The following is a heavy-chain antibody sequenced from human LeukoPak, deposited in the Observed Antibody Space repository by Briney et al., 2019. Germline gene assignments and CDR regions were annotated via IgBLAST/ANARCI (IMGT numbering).Heavy chain of an antibody. D-gene: IGHD6-6*01. J-gene: IGHJ4*02. Sequence: GGSLRLSCAASGFTVSSNYMSWVRQAPGKGLEWVAVVYSGGRTYYADSVKGRFTLSRDNSKNTMHLQMNSLRAEDTAVYYCARDKGTSYLSSFDYWGQGTLVTVSS. CDR3: ARDKGTSYLSSFDY. CDR1: GFTVSSNY. V-gene: IGHV3-53*01. CDR2: VYSGGRT.